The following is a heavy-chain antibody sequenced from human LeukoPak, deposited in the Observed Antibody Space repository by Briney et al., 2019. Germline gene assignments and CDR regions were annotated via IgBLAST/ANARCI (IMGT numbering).Heavy chain of an antibody. Sequence: SETLSLTCAVYGGSFSGYYWSWIRQPPGKGLEWIGEINHSGSTNYNPSLKSRVTISVDTSKNQFSLKLSSVTAADTAVYYCARADNSGWSRWGQGTLVTVSS. D-gene: IGHD6-19*01. CDR3: ARADNSGWSR. J-gene: IGHJ4*02. CDR2: INHSGST. CDR1: GGSFSGYY. V-gene: IGHV4-34*01.